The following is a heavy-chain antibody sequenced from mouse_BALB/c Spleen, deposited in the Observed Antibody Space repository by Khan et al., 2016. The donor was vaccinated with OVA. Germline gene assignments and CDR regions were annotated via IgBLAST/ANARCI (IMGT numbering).Heavy chain of an antibody. D-gene: IGHD1-3*01. V-gene: IGHV2-9*02. J-gene: IGHJ2*01. CDR3: ARLDDI. CDR2: IWAGGST. CDR1: GFSLTSYG. Sequence: QVQLKESGPGLVAPSQSLSITCTVSGFSLTSYGVHWVRQPPGKGLEWLGVIWAGGSTNYNSAPMSSLSISKDNSKSQVFFNMNSLQTDDTAMYYCARLDDIWGQGTTLTVSS.